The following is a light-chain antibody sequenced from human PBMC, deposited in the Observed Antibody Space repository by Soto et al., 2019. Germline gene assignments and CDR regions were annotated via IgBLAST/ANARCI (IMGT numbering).Light chain of an antibody. J-gene: IGKJ2*01. CDR1: QSISSW. V-gene: IGKV1-5*03. CDR2: KAS. CDR3: QQYNRYYT. Sequence: DIQMTQSPSTLSASVGDRVTITCRASQSISSWLARYQEKPGKAPKLLIYKASSLESGVPSRFSGSGSGTEFTLTISSLQPDDFATYYCQQYNRYYTFGQGTKLEIK.